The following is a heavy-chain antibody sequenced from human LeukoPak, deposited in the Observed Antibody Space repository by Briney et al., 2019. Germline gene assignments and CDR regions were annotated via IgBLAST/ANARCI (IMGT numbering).Heavy chain of an antibody. D-gene: IGHD5-18*01. Sequence: GASVKVSCKASGYTFTSYDINWVRQATGQGLEWMGWMNPNSGNTGYAQKFQGRVTMTRNTSTSTVYMELSSLRSEDTAVYYCARDQLWSTYYYYGMDVWGQGTTVTVSS. CDR1: GYTFTSYD. CDR2: MNPNSGNT. J-gene: IGHJ6*02. CDR3: ARDQLWSTYYYYGMDV. V-gene: IGHV1-8*01.